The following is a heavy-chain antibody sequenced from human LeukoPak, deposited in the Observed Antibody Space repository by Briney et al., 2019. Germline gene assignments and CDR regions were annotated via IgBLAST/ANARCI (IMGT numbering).Heavy chain of an antibody. Sequence: ASVKVSCKASGYTFTNNYLHWVRQAPGQGLEWMGMIYPRDGSTSYAQNFQGRVTVTRDTSTTTVHMELRGLRSEDTVVYYCARDQEGSDYWGQGTVVTVSS. V-gene: IGHV1-46*01. CDR2: IYPRDGST. J-gene: IGHJ4*02. CDR1: GYTFTNNY. CDR3: ARDQEGSDY.